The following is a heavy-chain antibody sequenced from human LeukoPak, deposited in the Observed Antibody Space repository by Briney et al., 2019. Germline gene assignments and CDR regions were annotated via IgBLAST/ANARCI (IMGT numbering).Heavy chain of an antibody. D-gene: IGHD3-22*01. CDR3: ARGGGSGLYYYDSSGYIGY. J-gene: IGHJ4*02. Sequence: KASETLSLTCAVYGGSFSGYYWSWIRQPPGKGLEWIGEINHSGSTNYNPSLKSRVTISVDTSKNQFSLKLSSVTAADTAVYYCARGGGSGLYYYDSSGYIGYWGQGTLVTVSS. CDR2: INHSGST. V-gene: IGHV4-34*01. CDR1: GGSFSGYY.